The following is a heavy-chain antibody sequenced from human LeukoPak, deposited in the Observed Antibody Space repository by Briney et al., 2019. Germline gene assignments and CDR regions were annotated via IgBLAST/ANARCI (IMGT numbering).Heavy chain of an antibody. Sequence: ASVKVSCKASGYTFTSYYMHWVRQAPGQGLEWMGIINPSGGSTSYAQKFQGRVTMTRDTSTSTVYMELSSLRSEDTAVYYCARERWEYCSSTSCSNWFDPWGQGTLVTVSS. CDR2: INPSGGST. CDR1: GYTFTSYY. D-gene: IGHD2-2*01. J-gene: IGHJ5*02. CDR3: ARERWEYCSSTSCSNWFDP. V-gene: IGHV1-46*01.